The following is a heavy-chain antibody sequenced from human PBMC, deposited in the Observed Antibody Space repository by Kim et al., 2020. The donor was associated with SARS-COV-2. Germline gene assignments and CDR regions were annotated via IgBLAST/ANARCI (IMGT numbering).Heavy chain of an antibody. CDR3: ARNEDY. J-gene: IGHJ4*02. CDR2: IDADNGNT. V-gene: IGHV1-3*01. CDR1: GYTFTSYA. Sequence: ASVKVSCKASGYTFTSYAFHWVRQAPGQRLEWMGWIDADNGNTKYSQKFQGRVTITRDTSASTAYMALSSLRSEDTAVYYCARNEDYWGQGTLVTVSS.